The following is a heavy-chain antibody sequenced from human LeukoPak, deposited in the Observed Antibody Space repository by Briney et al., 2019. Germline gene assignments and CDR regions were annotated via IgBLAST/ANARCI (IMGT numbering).Heavy chain of an antibody. J-gene: IGHJ6*03. CDR1: GFTFSSYE. D-gene: IGHD3-10*01. V-gene: IGHV3-48*03. CDR2: ISSSGSTI. CDR3: ARDSRVVWFGELLRGYYMDV. Sequence: GGSLRLSCAASGFTFSSYEMNWVRQAPGKGLEWVSYISSSGSTIYYADSVKGRFTISRDNAKNSLCLQMNSLRAEDTAVYYCARDSRVVWFGELLRGYYMDVWGKGTTVTISS.